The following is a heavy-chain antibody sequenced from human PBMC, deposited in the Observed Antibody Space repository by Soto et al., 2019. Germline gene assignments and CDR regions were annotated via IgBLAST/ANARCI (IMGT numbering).Heavy chain of an antibody. V-gene: IGHV3-30*18. CDR1: GFTFSSYG. D-gene: IGHD3-22*01. Sequence: GGSLRLSCAASGFTFSSYGMHWVRQAPGKGLEWVAVISYDGSNKYYADSVKGRFTISRDNSKNTLYLQMNSLRAEDTAVYYCAKDRGDYYDSTALDVWGQGTAVTVSS. CDR3: AKDRGDYYDSTALDV. J-gene: IGHJ6*02. CDR2: ISYDGSNK.